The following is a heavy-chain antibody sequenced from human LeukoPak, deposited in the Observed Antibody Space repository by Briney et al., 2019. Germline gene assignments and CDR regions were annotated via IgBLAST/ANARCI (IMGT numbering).Heavy chain of an antibody. J-gene: IGHJ4*02. CDR3: AGVKSGSYYYFDY. V-gene: IGHV1-3*01. CDR2: INAGNGNT. CDR1: GNTFTSYA. D-gene: IGHD1-26*01. Sequence: ASVKVSCKASGNTFTSYAMHWVRQAPGQRLEWMGWINAGNGNTKYSQKFQGRVTITRDTSASTAYMELSSLRSEDTAVYYCAGVKSGSYYYFDYWGQGTLVTVSS.